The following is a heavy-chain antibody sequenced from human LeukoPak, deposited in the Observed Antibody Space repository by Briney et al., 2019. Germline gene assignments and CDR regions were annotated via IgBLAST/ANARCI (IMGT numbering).Heavy chain of an antibody. CDR3: AREATEAFDY. D-gene: IGHD5-12*01. J-gene: IGHJ4*02. V-gene: IGHV3-21*06. CDR2: ISSSSSYI. Sequence: PGGSPRLSCAASGFTFSSYSMNWVRQAPGKGLEWVSSISSSSSYIYYADSVKGRFTISRDNAKNSLFLQMNSLRAEDTAVYYCAREATEAFDYWGQGTLVTVSS. CDR1: GFTFSSYS.